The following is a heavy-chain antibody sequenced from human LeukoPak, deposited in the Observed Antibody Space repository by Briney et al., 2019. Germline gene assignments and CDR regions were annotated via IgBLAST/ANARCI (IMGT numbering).Heavy chain of an antibody. V-gene: IGHV3-48*04. J-gene: IGHJ4*02. Sequence: PGGSLRLSCAASGFTLSSYRMTWVRQATGKGVEWVSYISSSNSTIYYADSVKGRFTISRDNAKNSLYLQMNSLRAEDTAVYYCARDSLVQYYDSSGYYGPFDYWGQGTLVTVSS. CDR2: ISSSNSTI. CDR1: GFTLSSYR. D-gene: IGHD3-22*01. CDR3: ARDSLVQYYDSSGYYGPFDY.